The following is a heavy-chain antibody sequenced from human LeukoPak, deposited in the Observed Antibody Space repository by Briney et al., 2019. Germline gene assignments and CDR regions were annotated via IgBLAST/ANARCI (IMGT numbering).Heavy chain of an antibody. CDR3: AMRRPQPDFDY. V-gene: IGHV3-66*01. Sequence: GGSLRLSCAASGLNVSSSYMSWVRQAPGKGLEWVSVLYGGGTTWYVESVKGRFSVSRDKSKKTLFLQMSSLRAEDTAFYFCAMRRPQPDFDYWGQGTMVTVSS. D-gene: IGHD6-25*01. CDR2: LYGGGTT. CDR1: GLNVSSSY. J-gene: IGHJ4*02.